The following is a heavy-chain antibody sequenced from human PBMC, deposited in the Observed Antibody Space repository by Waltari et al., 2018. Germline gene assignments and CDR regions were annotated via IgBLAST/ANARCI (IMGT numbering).Heavy chain of an antibody. D-gene: IGHD6-13*01. J-gene: IGHJ4*02. CDR1: GFTFSNNG. CDR3: TRGGDDSSWYWRN. CDR2: INQDGSEK. Sequence: EVQLVESGGGLVQPGGSLRLSCAASGFTFSNNGMTWVRQAPGKGLEWVANINQDGSEKYSVESVKGRFTISRDNAKNSLYLQLNSLRADDTAVYYCTRGGDDSSWYWRNWGQGTLVTVSS. V-gene: IGHV3-7*01.